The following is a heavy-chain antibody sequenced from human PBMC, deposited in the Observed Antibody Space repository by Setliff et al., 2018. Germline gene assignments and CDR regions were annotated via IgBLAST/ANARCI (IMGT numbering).Heavy chain of an antibody. CDR2: IYHRGRK. CDR1: GASINSGHY. V-gene: IGHV4-38-2*01. J-gene: IGHJ3*01. D-gene: IGHD3-10*01. Sequence: SETLSLTCAVSGASINSGHYWGWIRQPPGKGLEWIATIYHRGRKYYNPSLQSRVSVSLDTSKNHFSLRLTSMTAADTAVYYCGRAGKPYGIDVWGQGTMVTVSS. CDR3: GRAGKPYGIDV.